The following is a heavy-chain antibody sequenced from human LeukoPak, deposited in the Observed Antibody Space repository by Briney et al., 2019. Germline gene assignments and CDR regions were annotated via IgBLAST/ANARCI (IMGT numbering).Heavy chain of an antibody. Sequence: SETLSLTCTVSGCSIRSSSYYWGWIRQPPGKGLEWIGSIYYSGSTYYNPSLKSRVTISVDTSKNQFSLKLSSVTAADTAVYYCARHRQWLAHYYYYYMDVWGKGTTVTVSS. J-gene: IGHJ6*03. CDR1: GCSIRSSSYY. V-gene: IGHV4-39*01. CDR2: IYYSGST. CDR3: ARHRQWLAHYYYYYMDV. D-gene: IGHD6-19*01.